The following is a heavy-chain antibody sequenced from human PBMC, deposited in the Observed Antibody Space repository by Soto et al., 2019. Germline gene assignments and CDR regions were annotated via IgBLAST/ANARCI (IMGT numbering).Heavy chain of an antibody. V-gene: IGHV5-51*01. CDR3: XXXXXXTXRYYGLDV. J-gene: IGHJ6*02. CDR1: GYSFSNYW. Sequence: EVQLVQSGAEVKKPGESLKISCKGSGYSFSNYWIGWVRQMPGKGLDWMGIIYPGDSDTIYSPSFQGQVTISADKSXXXXXXXXXXXXXXXXXXXXCXXXXXXTXRYYGLDVWGQGTTVTVSS. CDR2: IYPGDSDT.